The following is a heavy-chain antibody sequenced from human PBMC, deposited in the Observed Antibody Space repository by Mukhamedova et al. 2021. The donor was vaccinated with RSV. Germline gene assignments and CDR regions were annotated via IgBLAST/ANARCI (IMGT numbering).Heavy chain of an antibody. J-gene: IGHJ6*02. CDR2: MGQDGSEK. V-gene: IGHV3-7*01. CDR3: ARDRDCSSTSCYDWEEDYGMDV. D-gene: IGHD2-2*01. Sequence: MGQDGSEKYYVDSVKGRFTISRDNAKNSLYLQMNSLRAEDTAVYYCARDRDCSSTSCYDWEEDYGMDVWGQGTTVTVSS.